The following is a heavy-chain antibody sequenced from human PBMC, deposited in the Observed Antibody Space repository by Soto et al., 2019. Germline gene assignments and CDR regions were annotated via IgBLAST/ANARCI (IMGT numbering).Heavy chain of an antibody. CDR3: ARGAIVVVTAIPAFDI. Sequence: ASVKVSCKASGGTFSSYAISWVRQAPGQGLEWMGGIIPILGIANYAQKFQCRVTITADKSTSTAYMELSSLRSEDTAVYYCARGAIVVVTAIPAFDIWGQGTMVTVSS. V-gene: IGHV1-69*10. CDR2: IIPILGIA. J-gene: IGHJ3*02. D-gene: IGHD2-21*02. CDR1: GGTFSSYA.